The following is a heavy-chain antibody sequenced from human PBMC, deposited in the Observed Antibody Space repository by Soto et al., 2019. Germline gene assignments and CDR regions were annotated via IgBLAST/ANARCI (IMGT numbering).Heavy chain of an antibody. CDR3: ARSYYDSTGFAVDP. J-gene: IGHJ5*02. Sequence: SETLSLTCTVSGGSVSSGSYYWSWIRQPPGKGLEWIGFMYFGGSFNYTPSLTSRVTLSVETSKNQFSMRVTSVTAADTAVYYCARSYYDSTGFAVDPWGQGTLVTVSS. D-gene: IGHD3-22*01. CDR2: MYFGGSF. V-gene: IGHV4-61*01. CDR1: GGSVSSGSYY.